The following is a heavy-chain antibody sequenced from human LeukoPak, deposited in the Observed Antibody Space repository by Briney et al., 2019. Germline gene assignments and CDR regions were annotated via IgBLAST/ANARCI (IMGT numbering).Heavy chain of an antibody. J-gene: IGHJ6*02. V-gene: IGHV3-7*01. CDR2: IKQDGNEK. CDR1: GFTFSTYW. Sequence: GSLRLSCAASGFTFSTYWMGWVRHAPGKGLEWVANIKQDGNEKYYVDSVKGRFTISRDNAKNSLYLQMNSLRAEDTAVYYCATAKQWLVSGPYYYYGMDVWGRGITVTVSS. CDR3: ATAKQWLVSGPYYYYGMDV. D-gene: IGHD6-19*01.